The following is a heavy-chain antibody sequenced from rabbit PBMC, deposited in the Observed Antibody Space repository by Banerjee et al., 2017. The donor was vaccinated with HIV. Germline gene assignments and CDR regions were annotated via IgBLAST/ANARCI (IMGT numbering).Heavy chain of an antibody. Sequence: QEQLEESGGGLFQPGGSLTLSCTASGIDFSSYYMSWVRQAPGKGLEWIGTIYAGKGRTYYASWVNGRFTISRSTSLNTVTLKMTSLTGADTATYFCARYSSGWDYLDLWGPGTLVTVS. CDR2: IYAGKGRT. V-gene: IGHV1S47*01. J-gene: IGHJ4*01. D-gene: IGHD4-1*01. CDR1: GIDFSSYY. CDR3: ARYSSGWDYLDL.